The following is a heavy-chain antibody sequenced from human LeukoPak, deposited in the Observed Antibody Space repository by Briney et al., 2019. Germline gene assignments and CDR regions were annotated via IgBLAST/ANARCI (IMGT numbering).Heavy chain of an antibody. CDR2: IYHSGST. CDR3: ARDHERGSGIY. Sequence: SETLSLTCTVSGGSISSGGYYWSWIRQPPGKGLEWIGYIYHSGSTYYNPSLKSRVTISVDRSKNQFSLKLSSVTAADTVVYYCARDHERGSGIYWGQGTLVTVSS. D-gene: IGHD3-10*01. CDR1: GGSISSGGYY. V-gene: IGHV4-30-2*01. J-gene: IGHJ4*02.